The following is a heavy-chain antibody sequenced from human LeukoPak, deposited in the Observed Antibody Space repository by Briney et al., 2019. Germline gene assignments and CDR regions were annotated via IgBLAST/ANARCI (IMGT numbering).Heavy chain of an antibody. CDR2: ISYDGSNK. Sequence: GGSLRLSCAASGFTFSSYGMHWVRQAPGKGLEWVAVISYDGSNKYYADSVKGRFTISRDNSKNTLYLQMNSLRAEDTAVYYCARDRNDFWSGYYSTPDYWGQGTLVTVSS. CDR3: ARDRNDFWSGYYSTPDY. CDR1: GFTFSSYG. V-gene: IGHV3-30*03. J-gene: IGHJ4*02. D-gene: IGHD3-3*01.